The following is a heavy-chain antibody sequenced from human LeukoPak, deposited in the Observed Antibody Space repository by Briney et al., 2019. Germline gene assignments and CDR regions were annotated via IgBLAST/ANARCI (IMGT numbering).Heavy chain of an antibody. CDR2: IDLSDSYT. J-gene: IGHJ6*04. D-gene: IGHD2-2*01. CDR3: ARGYCSSTSCQGSSYYYYGMDV. V-gene: IGHV5-10-1*01. Sequence: GESLKISCKGSGYSFTSYWISWVRQMPGKGLEWMGRIDLSDSYTNYSPSFQGHVTISADKSISTAYLQWSSLKASDTAMYYCARGYCSSTSCQGSSYYYYGMDVWGKGTTVTVSS. CDR1: GYSFTSYW.